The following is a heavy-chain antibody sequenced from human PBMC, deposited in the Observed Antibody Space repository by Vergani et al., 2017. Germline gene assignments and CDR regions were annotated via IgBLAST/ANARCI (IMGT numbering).Heavy chain of an antibody. CDR2: IYHSGST. Sequence: LQLQESGSGLVKPSQTLSLTFAVSGGPISSGGYSWSWIRQPPGKGLEWIGYIYHSGSTYYNPSLRSRVTISVDRSKNQFSLKLSSVTAADTAVYYCARAYYSSSWYFWFDPWGQGTLVTVSS. V-gene: IGHV4-30-2*01. CDR3: ARAYYSSSWYFWFDP. D-gene: IGHD6-13*01. CDR1: GGPISSGGYS. J-gene: IGHJ5*02.